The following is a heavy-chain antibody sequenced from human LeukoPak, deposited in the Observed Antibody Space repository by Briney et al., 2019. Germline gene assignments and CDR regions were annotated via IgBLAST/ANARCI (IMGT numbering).Heavy chain of an antibody. CDR2: IYYSGST. D-gene: IGHD1-1*01. CDR3: ARHVVRYDWYFDL. CDR1: GGSISSSSYY. Sequence: SETLSLTCTVSGGSISSSSYYWGWIRQPPGKGLEWIGSIYYSGSTYYNPSLTSRVTISVATSKNQFSLKLSSVTAADTAVYYCARHVVRYDWYFDLWGRGTLVTVSS. J-gene: IGHJ2*01. V-gene: IGHV4-39*01.